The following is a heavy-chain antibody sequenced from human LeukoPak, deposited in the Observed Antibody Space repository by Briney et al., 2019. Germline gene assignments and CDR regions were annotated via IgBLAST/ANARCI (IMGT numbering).Heavy chain of an antibody. V-gene: IGHV3-66*01. CDR1: GFTVSSNY. CDR2: IYSGGST. CDR3: AMYYYDSSGYYYADAFDI. D-gene: IGHD3-22*01. Sequence: GGSLRLSCAASGFTVSSNYMSWVRQAPGKGLEWVSVIYSGGSTYYADSVRGRFTISRDNSKNTLYLQMNSLRAEDTAVYYCAMYYYDSSGYYYADAFDIWGQGTMVTVYS. J-gene: IGHJ3*02.